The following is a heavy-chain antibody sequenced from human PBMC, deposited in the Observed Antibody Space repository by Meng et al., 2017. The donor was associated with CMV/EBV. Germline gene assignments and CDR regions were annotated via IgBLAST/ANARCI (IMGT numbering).Heavy chain of an antibody. CDR3: ARRDNTNWYSLDY. Sequence: PSGFSFSSYARSWGRRAAGKGREGVSSITSGGSGTYCADSGKGRFTIARDNSENTLYLQMSSLRADDTAVYFCARRDNTNWYSLDYWGQGTLVTVSS. CDR1: GFSFSSYA. V-gene: IGHV3-23*01. D-gene: IGHD7-27*01. CDR2: ITSGGSGT. J-gene: IGHJ4*02.